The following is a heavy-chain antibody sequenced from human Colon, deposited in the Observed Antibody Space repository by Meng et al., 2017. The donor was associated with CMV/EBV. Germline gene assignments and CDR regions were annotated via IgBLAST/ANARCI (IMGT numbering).Heavy chain of an antibody. D-gene: IGHD2-8*01. Sequence: FTSYHVNWLRQAPGQGLEWVGMINPADGGPTYAQRFQGRVTMTSDTSTSTVYVVLRSLRSDDTALYFCAREYCTTYRCSYNPHWYDPWGQGTLVTVSS. CDR2: INPADGGP. CDR3: AREYCTTYRCSYNPHWYDP. V-gene: IGHV1-46*01. J-gene: IGHJ5*02. CDR1: FTSYH.